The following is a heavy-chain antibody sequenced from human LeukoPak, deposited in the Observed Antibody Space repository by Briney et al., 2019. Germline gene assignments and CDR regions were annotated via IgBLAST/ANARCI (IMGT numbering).Heavy chain of an antibody. CDR3: ASLASYYYYMDV. CDR1: GFTFSSYW. Sequence: GGSLRLSCAASGFTFSSYWMSWVRQAPGKGLEWVANIKQDGSEKYYVDSVKGRFTMSRDNAKNSLYLQMNSLRAEDTAVYYCASLASYYYYMDVWGKGTTVTISS. CDR2: IKQDGSEK. V-gene: IGHV3-7*01. J-gene: IGHJ6*03.